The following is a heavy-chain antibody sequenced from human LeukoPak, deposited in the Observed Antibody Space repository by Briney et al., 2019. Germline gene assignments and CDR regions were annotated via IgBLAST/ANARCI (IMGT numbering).Heavy chain of an antibody. Sequence: GGSLRLSCAASGFTFSSYSMNWVRQAPGKGLEWVSSISSSSSYIYYADSVKGRFTISRDNAKNSLYLQMNSLRAEDTAVYYCARESYCSGGSCYSGRAFDIWGQGTMVTVSS. V-gene: IGHV3-21*01. D-gene: IGHD2-15*01. CDR1: GFTFSSYS. J-gene: IGHJ3*02. CDR2: ISSSSSYI. CDR3: ARESYCSGGSCYSGRAFDI.